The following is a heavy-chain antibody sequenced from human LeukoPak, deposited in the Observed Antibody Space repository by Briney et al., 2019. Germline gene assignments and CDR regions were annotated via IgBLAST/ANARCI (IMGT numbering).Heavy chain of an antibody. V-gene: IGHV3-48*03. D-gene: IGHD1-7*01. CDR2: INSRGSTI. Sequence: SGGSLRLSCAASGFTFSSYEMNWVRQAPGKGLEWVSFINSRGSTIYYVDSVKGRFTISRDNAKNSLYLQMNSLRAEDTAVYYCARAHNWKYGSFDFWGQGTLVTVSS. CDR3: ARAHNWKYGSFDF. J-gene: IGHJ4*02. CDR1: GFTFSSYE.